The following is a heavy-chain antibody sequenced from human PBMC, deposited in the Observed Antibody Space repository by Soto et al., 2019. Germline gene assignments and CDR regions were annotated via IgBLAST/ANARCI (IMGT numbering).Heavy chain of an antibody. CDR2: TYYRSKWYN. CDR1: GDSVSSNSAA. CDR3: ARGAFREFGTFDV. V-gene: IGHV6-1*01. D-gene: IGHD1-26*01. J-gene: IGHJ3*01. Sequence: PSQTLSLTCAISGDSVSSNSAAWNWTRQSPSRGLEWLGRTYYRSKWYNDYAGSVKSRITINPDTSKNQFSLQLNSLTPEDAAVYYCARGAFREFGTFDVWGQGTMVTVSS.